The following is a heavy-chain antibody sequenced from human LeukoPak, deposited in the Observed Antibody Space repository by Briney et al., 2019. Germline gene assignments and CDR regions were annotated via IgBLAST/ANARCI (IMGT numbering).Heavy chain of an antibody. CDR2: ISGDGSTT. CDR3: ARGWSRDYFDY. Sequence: GGSLRLSCAASGFTFSSYWMHWVRQAPGMGLVWVSRISGDGSTTSYADSVKGRFTISRDNSKNTLYLQMNSLRAEDTTLYYCARGWSRDYFDYWGQGTLVTVSS. D-gene: IGHD2-15*01. J-gene: IGHJ4*02. V-gene: IGHV3-74*01. CDR1: GFTFSSYW.